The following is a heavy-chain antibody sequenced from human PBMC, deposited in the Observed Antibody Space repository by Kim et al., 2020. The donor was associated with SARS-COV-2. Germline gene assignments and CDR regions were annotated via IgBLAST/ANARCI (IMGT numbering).Heavy chain of an antibody. Sequence: GGSLRLSCAASGINFRSAWMSWVRQAPGKGLEWVGRITSRSDGGKTEYVPSGKGRFAISRDDSKKTLVLEMNSLQTEDIAVSYCCTGPLDDWGQGTPVTVS. CDR3: CTGPLDD. J-gene: IGHJ4*02. V-gene: IGHV3-15*01. CDR1: GINFRSAW. CDR2: ITSRSDGGKT.